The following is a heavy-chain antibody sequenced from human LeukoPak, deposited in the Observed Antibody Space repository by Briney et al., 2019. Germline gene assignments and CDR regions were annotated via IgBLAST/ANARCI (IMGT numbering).Heavy chain of an antibody. CDR3: ARHAHNNYDFYYMDV. CDR1: GGSISNYY. J-gene: IGHJ6*03. V-gene: IGHV4-4*07. Sequence: SETLSLTCTVSGGSISNYYWNWIRQPAGKGLEWIGRMHTSGSTNYNPSLKSRVTISVDTSKNQFSLKLSSVIAADSAVFYCARHAHNNYDFYYMDVWGKGTTVTVSS. CDR2: MHTSGST. D-gene: IGHD1-14*01.